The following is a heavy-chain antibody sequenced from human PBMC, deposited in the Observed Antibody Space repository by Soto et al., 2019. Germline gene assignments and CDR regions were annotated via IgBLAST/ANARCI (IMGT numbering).Heavy chain of an antibody. CDR1: GFTFSSYA. CDR3: AKVQVVVPAAIPPRDAFDI. D-gene: IGHD2-2*01. J-gene: IGHJ3*02. CDR2: ISGSGGST. V-gene: IGHV3-23*01. Sequence: GGSLRPSCAASGFTFSSYAMSWVRQAPGKGLEWGSAISGSGGSTYYADSVKGRFTISRDNSKNTLYLQMNSLRAEDTAVYYCAKVQVVVPAAIPPRDAFDIWGQGAMVTVSS.